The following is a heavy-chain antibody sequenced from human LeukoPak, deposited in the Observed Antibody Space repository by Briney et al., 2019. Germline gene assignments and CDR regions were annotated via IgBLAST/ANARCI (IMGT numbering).Heavy chain of an antibody. Sequence: GRSLRLSCAASGFTFNSYGMHWVRQAPGKGLEWVAGIWYDGSNKYYADSVKGRVTISRDNSKKTPYLQMNSLRAEDTAVYYCAKGLPLFYYDSSGPIDYWGQGTLVTVSS. CDR2: IWYDGSNK. CDR1: GFTFNSYG. V-gene: IGHV3-33*03. D-gene: IGHD3-22*01. J-gene: IGHJ4*02. CDR3: AKGLPLFYYDSSGPIDY.